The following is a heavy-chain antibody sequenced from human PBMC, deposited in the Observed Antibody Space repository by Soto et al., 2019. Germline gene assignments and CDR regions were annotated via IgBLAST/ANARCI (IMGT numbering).Heavy chain of an antibody. J-gene: IGHJ4*02. CDR3: ARDPVAGTYFDY. V-gene: IGHV1-18*01. D-gene: IGHD6-19*01. CDR1: GYTFTTYG. CDR2: INGYNGNT. Sequence: ASVKVSCKASGYTFTTYGISWVRQAPGQGLEWMGWINGYNGNTNYAQKLQGRVTMTTDTSTSTAYMELRSLRSDDTAVYYCARDPVAGTYFDYSGQGTLVTVSS.